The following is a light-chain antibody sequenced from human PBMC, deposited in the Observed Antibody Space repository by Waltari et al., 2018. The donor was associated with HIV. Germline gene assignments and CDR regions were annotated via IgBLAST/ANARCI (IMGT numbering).Light chain of an antibody. CDR1: QGISSY. J-gene: IGKJ4*01. CDR2: GGS. CDR3: QQINSVPLT. Sequence: DIHLTQSPSILSASVGERVTITCRASQGISSYVAWYQQKPGKAPKLLIYGGSTLRGGVPSRFSGSGSGTDFTLTIKSLQPEDFATYYCQQINSVPLTFGGGTKVDIK. V-gene: IGKV1-9*01.